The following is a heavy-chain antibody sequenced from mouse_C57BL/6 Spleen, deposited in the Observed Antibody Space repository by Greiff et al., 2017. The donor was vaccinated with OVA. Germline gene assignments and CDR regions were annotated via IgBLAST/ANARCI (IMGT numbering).Heavy chain of an antibody. CDR2: ISSGGSYT. V-gene: IGHV5-6*01. D-gene: IGHD1-1*01. CDR1: GFTFSSYG. J-gene: IGHJ1*03. Sequence: EVKVVESGGDLVKPGGSLKLSCAASGFTFSSYGMSWVRQTPDKRLEWVATISSGGSYTYYPDSVKGRFTISRDNAKNTLYLQMSSLKSEDTAMYYCARHYYGSSYWWYFDVWGTGTTVTVSS. CDR3: ARHYYGSSYWWYFDV.